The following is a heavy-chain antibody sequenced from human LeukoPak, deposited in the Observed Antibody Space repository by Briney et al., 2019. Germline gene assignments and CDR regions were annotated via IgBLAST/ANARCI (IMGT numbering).Heavy chain of an antibody. D-gene: IGHD3-22*01. Sequence: ASVQVSCKASRYTFPSYGISWLGQAPGHALEGMGLISAYNGNTNYAQKLQGRVTIATEASTSTAYMELKSLRSDDAAVYYCARAGWYYYDSSGRAGAFDILGQGTMVTDSS. CDR2: ISAYNGNT. J-gene: IGHJ3*02. CDR1: RYTFPSYG. V-gene: IGHV1-18*04. CDR3: ARAGWYYYDSSGRAGAFDI.